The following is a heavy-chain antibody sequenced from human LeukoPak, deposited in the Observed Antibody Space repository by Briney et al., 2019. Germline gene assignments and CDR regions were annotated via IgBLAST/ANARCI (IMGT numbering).Heavy chain of an antibody. D-gene: IGHD2-2*02. CDR2: ISSSSSTI. CDR3: ARERGVVPAAIRSYGVENNWFDP. Sequence: GGSLRLSCAASGFTFSSYRMNWVRQAPGKGMEWVSYISSSSSTIYYADSVKGRFTISRDNAKSSLYLQMNSLRAEDTAVYYCARERGVVPAAIRSYGVENNWFDPWGQGTLVTVSS. CDR1: GFTFSSYR. V-gene: IGHV3-48*01. J-gene: IGHJ5*02.